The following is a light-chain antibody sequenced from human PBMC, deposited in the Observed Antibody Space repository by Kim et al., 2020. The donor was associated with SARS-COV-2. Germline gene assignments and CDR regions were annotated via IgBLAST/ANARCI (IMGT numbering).Light chain of an antibody. CDR3: QTWGTGIVV. CDR2: LNSDGSH. Sequence: ASVTLTCTLGSGTSRYAIAWHPQQPEQGPRYLTQLNSDGSHSKGDGIPARFSGSSSGAARYLTISSLQSEDEADYYCQTWGTGIVVFGGGTQLTVL. V-gene: IGLV4-69*01. J-gene: IGLJ2*01. CDR1: SGTSRYA.